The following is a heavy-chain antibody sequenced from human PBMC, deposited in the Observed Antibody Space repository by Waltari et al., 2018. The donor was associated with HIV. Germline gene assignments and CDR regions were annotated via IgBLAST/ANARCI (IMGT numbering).Heavy chain of an antibody. D-gene: IGHD3-22*01. CDR3: VRDYDSSGYYSANWFDP. CDR1: GFTFRSYW. CDR2: INNDGSNT. Sequence: EVQLVESGGGLVQPGGSLRLSCVASGFTFRSYWMHSVRQGPGRGLVWVSRINNDGSNTNYADSVKGRFTISRDNAKNTLYLQMNSLRAEDTAVYSCVRDYDSSGYYSANWFDPWGQGTLVTVSS. J-gene: IGHJ5*02. V-gene: IGHV3-74*01.